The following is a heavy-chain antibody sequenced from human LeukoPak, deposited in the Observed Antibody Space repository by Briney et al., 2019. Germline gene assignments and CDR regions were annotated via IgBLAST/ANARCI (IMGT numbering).Heavy chain of an antibody. J-gene: IGHJ6*03. Sequence: PGGSLRLSCAASGFTFSSYAMSWVRQAPGKGLEWVSAISGSGGSTYYADSVKGRFTISRDNSKNTLYLQMNSLRAEDTAVYYCAKVRLQLVPGHYYYYMDVWGKGTTVTVSS. CDR2: ISGSGGST. CDR1: GFTFSSYA. V-gene: IGHV3-23*01. CDR3: AKVRLQLVPGHYYYYMDV. D-gene: IGHD6-13*01.